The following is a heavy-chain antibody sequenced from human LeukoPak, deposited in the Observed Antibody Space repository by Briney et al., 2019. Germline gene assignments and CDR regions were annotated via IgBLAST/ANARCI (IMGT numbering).Heavy chain of an antibody. CDR1: GFPFSSYA. V-gene: IGHV3-23*01. D-gene: IGHD3-22*01. J-gene: IGHJ6*02. Sequence: QPGGSLRLSCSASGFPFSSYAMRWVRQAPGKGLEWVSAISGSGGSTHYADSVKGRFTISRDHSKNTLYLQMNSLRAEDTAVYYCAKFPRSYYYDSSGYYYGDGMDVWGQGTTVTVSS. CDR3: AKFPRSYYYDSSGYYYGDGMDV. CDR2: ISGSGGST.